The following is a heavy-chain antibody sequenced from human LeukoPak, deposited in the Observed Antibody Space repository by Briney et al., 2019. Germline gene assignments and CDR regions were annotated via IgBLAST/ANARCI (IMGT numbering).Heavy chain of an antibody. D-gene: IGHD3-16*02. V-gene: IGHV3-48*02. CDR1: GFTFSSYA. CDR3: ARDQYYDYVWGSYRYWSFDY. J-gene: IGHJ4*02. Sequence: GGSLRLSCAASGFTFSSYAMSWVRQAPGKGLEWVSYISSSSSTIYYADSVKGRFTISRDNAKNSLYLQMNSLRDEDTAVYYCARDQYYDYVWGSYRYWSFDYWGQGTLVTVSS. CDR2: ISSSSSTI.